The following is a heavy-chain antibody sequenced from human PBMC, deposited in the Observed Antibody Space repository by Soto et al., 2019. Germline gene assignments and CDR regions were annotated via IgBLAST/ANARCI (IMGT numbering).Heavy chain of an antibody. J-gene: IGHJ3*02. CDR3: ARVSRRYCSGGSCYPGAFDI. CDR2: IYHSGST. V-gene: IGHV4-30-2*01. CDR1: GGSISSGGYS. Sequence: SETLSLICAVSGGSISSGGYSRSRIRHPPGTGVGWIGYIYHSGSTYYNPSLKSRVTISVDRSKNQFSLKLSSVTAADTAVYYCARVSRRYCSGGSCYPGAFDIWGQGTMVTVSS. D-gene: IGHD2-15*01.